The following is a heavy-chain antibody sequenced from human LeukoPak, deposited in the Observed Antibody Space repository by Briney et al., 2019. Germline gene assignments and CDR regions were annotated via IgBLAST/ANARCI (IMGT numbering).Heavy chain of an antibody. D-gene: IGHD3-3*01. J-gene: IGHJ4*02. CDR3: ARYALESPNHFDC. V-gene: IGHV4-59*08. Sequence: PSETLSLTCTVSGGSISNYFWSWIRQPPGKGLEWIGNIYYREYRGSTSYNPSLKSRVTISVDTSKNQFSLRLNSVTAADTAVYYCARYALESPNHFDCWGQGILVTVSS. CDR2: IYYREYRGST. CDR1: GGSISNYF.